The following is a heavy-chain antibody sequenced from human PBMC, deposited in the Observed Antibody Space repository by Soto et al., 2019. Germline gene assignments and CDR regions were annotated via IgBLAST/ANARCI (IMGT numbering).Heavy chain of an antibody. CDR2: IPSAATTQ. V-gene: IGHV3-30*04. Sequence: GGSLRLSCAASGFRLGNYAMHWVRQAPGNGLEWVAVIPSAATTQSYAHSVKGRFTISRDNSKNTLSLQMNSLRPEDTAMYYCARDRFNSIMAPGSWDLWGQETLVTVSS. CDR1: GFRLGNYA. J-gene: IGHJ4*01. CDR3: ARDRFNSIMAPGSWDL. D-gene: IGHD6-13*01.